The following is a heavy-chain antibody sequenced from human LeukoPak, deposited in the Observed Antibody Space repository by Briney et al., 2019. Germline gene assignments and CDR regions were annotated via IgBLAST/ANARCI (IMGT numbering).Heavy chain of an antibody. D-gene: IGHD2-15*01. CDR2: IIPILGIA. V-gene: IGHV1-69*04. Sequence: SVKVSCKASGGTFSSYAISWVRQAPGQGLEWMGRIIPILGIANYAQKFQGRVTITADKSTSTAHMELSSLRSEDTAVYYCARDVVSSALYWGQGTLVTVSS. CDR1: GGTFSSYA. CDR3: ARDVVSSALY. J-gene: IGHJ4*02.